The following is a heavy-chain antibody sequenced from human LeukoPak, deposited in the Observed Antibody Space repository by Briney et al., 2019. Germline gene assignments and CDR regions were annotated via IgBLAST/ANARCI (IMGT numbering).Heavy chain of an antibody. Sequence: GGSLRLSCVASGFTFSNSDMHWVRQAPGKGLEYVSAITYDGGKTYYANSVKGRFTVSRDNSKNTLYLQMGSLRLEDMAVYYCATNSGGWYRSWGHGTTVTVSS. J-gene: IGHJ3*01. CDR3: ATNSGGWYRS. V-gene: IGHV3-64*01. CDR1: GFTFSNSD. CDR2: ITYDGGKT. D-gene: IGHD6-13*01.